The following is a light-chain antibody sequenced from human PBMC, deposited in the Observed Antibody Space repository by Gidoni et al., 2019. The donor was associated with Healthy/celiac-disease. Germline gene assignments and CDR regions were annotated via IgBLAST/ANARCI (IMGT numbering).Light chain of an antibody. CDR3: QQYNNWPQT. Sequence: EIVITQSPATLSGSPGERATLSCRASQSVSSNVAWYQQKPGQAPRLLIDGASTRATGIPARFSGSGSGTEFTLTISSLQSEDFAVYCCQQYNNWPQTFGQGTKVEIK. V-gene: IGKV3-15*01. J-gene: IGKJ1*01. CDR2: GAS. CDR1: QSVSSN.